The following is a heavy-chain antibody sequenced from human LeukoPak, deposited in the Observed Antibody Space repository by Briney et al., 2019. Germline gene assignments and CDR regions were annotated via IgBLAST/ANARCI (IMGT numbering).Heavy chain of an antibody. CDR3: AKVREAWDY. J-gene: IGHJ4*02. CDR2: ISGSGGST. CDR1: GFTFSSFA. D-gene: IGHD5-24*01. V-gene: IGHV3-23*01. Sequence: GGSLRLSCAASGFTFSSFAMTWVRQAPGKGLEWVSSISGSGGSTYYADSVQGRFTISRDNSESTLYLRMDSLGADDTAVYYCAKVREAWDYWGQGTQVTVSS.